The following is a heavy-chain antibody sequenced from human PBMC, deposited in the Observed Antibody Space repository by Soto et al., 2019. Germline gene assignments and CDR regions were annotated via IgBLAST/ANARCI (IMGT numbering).Heavy chain of an antibody. CDR3: ARDRGSGWLPTGNYFGY. J-gene: IGHJ4*02. Sequence: SETLSLTCTVSGGSISSYYWSWIRQPPGKGLEWIGYIYYSGSTNYNPSLKSRVTISVDTSKNQFSLKLSSVTAADTAVYYCARDRGSGWLPTGNYFGYWGQGTLVTVSS. D-gene: IGHD6-19*01. V-gene: IGHV4-59*01. CDR1: GGSISSYY. CDR2: IYYSGST.